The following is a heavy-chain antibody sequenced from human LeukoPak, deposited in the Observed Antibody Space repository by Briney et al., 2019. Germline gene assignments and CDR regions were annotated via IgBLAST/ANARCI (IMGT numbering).Heavy chain of an antibody. D-gene: IGHD3-22*01. Sequence: SETLSLTCAIYGGSFSGYYWSWIRQPPGKGLEWIGEINHSGSTNYNPSLKSRVTISVDTSKNKFSLKLSSVTAADTAVYYCASAHSSDSSGYRLYYYMDVWGQGTTVTVSS. V-gene: IGHV4-34*01. CDR1: GGSFSGYY. CDR2: INHSGST. CDR3: ASAHSSDSSGYRLYYYMDV. J-gene: IGHJ6*03.